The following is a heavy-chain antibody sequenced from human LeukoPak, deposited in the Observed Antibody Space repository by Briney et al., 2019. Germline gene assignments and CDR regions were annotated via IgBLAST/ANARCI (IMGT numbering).Heavy chain of an antibody. CDR1: GDSISSTNW. CDR2: IYHSGST. Sequence: PSGTLSLTCAVSGDSISSTNWWSWVRQPPGKGLEWIGEIYHSGSTNYNPSLKSRVNISVDKSKNQFSLKLTSVTAADTAVYYCASADYFGSGTYFTYWGQGTLVTVSS. D-gene: IGHD3-10*01. CDR3: ASADYFGSGTYFTY. V-gene: IGHV4-4*02. J-gene: IGHJ4*02.